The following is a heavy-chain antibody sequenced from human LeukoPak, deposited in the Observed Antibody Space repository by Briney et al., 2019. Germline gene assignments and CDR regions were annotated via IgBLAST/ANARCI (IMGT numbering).Heavy chain of an antibody. J-gene: IGHJ4*02. Sequence: PGGSLRLSCAASGFTFSDYYMSWVRQAPGKGLEWVSGINWNGGSTGYADSVKGRFTISRDNAKNSLYLQMNSLRAEDTALYYCARVYAMVRGVYYFDYWGQGTLVTVSS. D-gene: IGHD3-10*01. V-gene: IGHV3-20*04. CDR3: ARVYAMVRGVYYFDY. CDR2: INWNGGST. CDR1: GFTFSDYY.